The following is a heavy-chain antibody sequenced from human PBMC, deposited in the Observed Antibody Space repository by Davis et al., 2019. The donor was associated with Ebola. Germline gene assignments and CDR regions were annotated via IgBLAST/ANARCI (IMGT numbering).Heavy chain of an antibody. V-gene: IGHV3-23*01. Sequence: PGGLLRPSFPALELTSISYAMTWVRQAPATGLEWVSAISGSGGSTYYADSVKGRFTISRDNSKNTLYLQMNRLRAEDTAVYYCAKGWDVLLWFRELFLLDYWGQGTLVTVSS. J-gene: IGHJ4*02. CDR3: AKGWDVLLWFRELFLLDY. D-gene: IGHD3-10*01. CDR1: ELTSISYA. CDR2: ISGSGGST.